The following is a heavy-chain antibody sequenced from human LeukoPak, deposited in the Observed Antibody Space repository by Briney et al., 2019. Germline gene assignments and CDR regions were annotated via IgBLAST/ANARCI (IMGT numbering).Heavy chain of an antibody. Sequence: PSETLSLTCTVSGHSSSSDFYWGWIRQPPGKGLEWIGNIYHSGSTYYNPSLKSRVTISVDTSKNQFSLKLISVTAADTAMYYCASTYSLYDAFDIWGQGTMVTVSS. CDR2: IYHSGST. CDR3: ASTYSLYDAFDI. D-gene: IGHD1-26*01. V-gene: IGHV4-38-2*02. J-gene: IGHJ3*02. CDR1: GHSSSSDFY.